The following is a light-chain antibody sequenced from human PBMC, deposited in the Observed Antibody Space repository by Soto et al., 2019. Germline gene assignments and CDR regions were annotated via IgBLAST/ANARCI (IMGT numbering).Light chain of an antibody. CDR1: QSMNDW. J-gene: IGKJ1*01. CDR3: LRYNAFSQT. V-gene: IGKV1-5*01. CDR2: DAS. Sequence: DIQMTQSPSTLSASIGDRVTITCRASQSMNDWLAWYQQKPGKAPKVLIYDASSLQSGVPSRFSGSRSGTEFTLTIDSLQPVDVATYYCLRYNAFSQTFGQGTKVEI.